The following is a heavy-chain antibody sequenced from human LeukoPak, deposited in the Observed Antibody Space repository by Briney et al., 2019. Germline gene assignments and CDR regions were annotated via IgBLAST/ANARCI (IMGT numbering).Heavy chain of an antibody. V-gene: IGHV3-23*01. CDR1: GFTFSSYA. D-gene: IGHD2-2*02. CDR3: AREVVVVPAAIPGGAFDI. Sequence: GSLRLSCAASGFTFSSYAMSWVRQAPGKGLEWVSAISGSGGSTYYADSVKGRFTISRDNSKNTLYLQMNSLRAEDTAVYYCAREVVVVPAAIPGGAFDIWGQGTMVTVSS. CDR2: ISGSGGST. J-gene: IGHJ3*02.